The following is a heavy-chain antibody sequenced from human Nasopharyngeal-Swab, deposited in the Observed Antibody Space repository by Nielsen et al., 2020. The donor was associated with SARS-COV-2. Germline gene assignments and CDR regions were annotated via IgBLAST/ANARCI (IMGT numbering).Heavy chain of an antibody. CDR3: ARSFRGTTPRDAFDI. J-gene: IGHJ3*02. D-gene: IGHD1-7*01. CDR1: GGSFSGYY. V-gene: IGHV4-34*01. CDR2: INHSGST. Sequence: SETLSLTCAVYGGSFSGYYWSWIRQPPGKGLEWIGEINHSGSTNYNPSLKSRVTIPVDTSKNQFSLKLSSVTAADTAVYYCARSFRGTTPRDAFDIWGQGTMVTVSS.